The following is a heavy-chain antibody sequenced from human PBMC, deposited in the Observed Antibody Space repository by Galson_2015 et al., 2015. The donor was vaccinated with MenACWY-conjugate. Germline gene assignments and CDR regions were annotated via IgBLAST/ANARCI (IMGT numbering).Heavy chain of an antibody. D-gene: IGHD1-7*01. CDR3: VKDRWNRYNWNYAFDI. CDR2: ISSSSSTI. Sequence: SLRLSCAASGLTFGTYEMNWVRQAPGKGLKWISYISSSSSTIHYADSVKGRLTISRDNAKNSLYLQMNSLRAEDTAVYYCVKDRWNRYNWNYAFDIWGQGTMVTVS. V-gene: IGHV3-48*03. CDR1: GLTFGTYE. J-gene: IGHJ3*02.